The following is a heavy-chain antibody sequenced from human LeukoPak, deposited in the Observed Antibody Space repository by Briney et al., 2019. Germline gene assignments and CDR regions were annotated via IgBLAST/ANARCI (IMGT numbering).Heavy chain of an antibody. CDR3: ARAEEPSSWAVGVIDY. V-gene: IGHV3-21*01. D-gene: IGHD6-13*01. CDR2: ISSSSSYI. J-gene: IGHJ4*02. CDR1: GFTFSSYS. Sequence: GGSLRLSCAASGFTFSSYSMNWVRQAPGKGLEWVSSISSSSSYIYYADSVKGRFTISRDNAKNSLYLQMNSLRAEDTAVYYCARAEEPSSWAVGVIDYWGQGTLVTVSS.